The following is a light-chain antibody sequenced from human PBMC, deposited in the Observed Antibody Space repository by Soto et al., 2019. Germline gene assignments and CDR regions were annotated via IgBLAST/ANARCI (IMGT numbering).Light chain of an antibody. CDR2: EVG. J-gene: IGLJ1*01. CDR3: NSYTSSSTHV. V-gene: IGLV2-14*01. Sequence: QAVRTQPACVSVSLGEAITISCTGSSSDVGGHNHVSWYQQHPGKAPKLIIYEVGNRPSGVSNRFSGSKSGNTASLTISGFQAEDEADYYCNSYTSSSTHVFGTGTKVTVL. CDR1: SSDVGGHNH.